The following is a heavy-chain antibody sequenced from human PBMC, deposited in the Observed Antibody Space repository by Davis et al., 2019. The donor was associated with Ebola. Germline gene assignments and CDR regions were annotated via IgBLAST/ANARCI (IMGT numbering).Heavy chain of an antibody. J-gene: IGHJ5*02. CDR3: ARDLYCSSTSCYFNWFDT. CDR1: GYTFTGYY. D-gene: IGHD2-2*01. Sequence: AASVKVSCKASGYTFTGYYMHWVQQAPGQGLEWMGRINPNSGGTNYAQKFQGRVTMTRDTSISTAYMELSRLKSNDTAVYYCARDLYCSSTSCYFNWFDTWGQGTLVTVSS. CDR2: INPNSGGT. V-gene: IGHV1-2*06.